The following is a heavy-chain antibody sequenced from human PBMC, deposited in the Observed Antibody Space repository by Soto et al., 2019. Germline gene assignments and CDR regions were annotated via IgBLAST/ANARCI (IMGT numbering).Heavy chain of an antibody. CDR1: GFTFSSYW. Sequence: GGSLRLSCAASGFTFSSYWMSWVRQAPGKGLEWVANIKQDGSEKYYVDSVKGRFTISRDNAKNSLYLQMNSLRAEDTAVYYCARDESYYDSSGYRFDYWGQGTLVTVSS. J-gene: IGHJ4*02. CDR2: IKQDGSEK. CDR3: ARDESYYDSSGYRFDY. D-gene: IGHD3-22*01. V-gene: IGHV3-7*01.